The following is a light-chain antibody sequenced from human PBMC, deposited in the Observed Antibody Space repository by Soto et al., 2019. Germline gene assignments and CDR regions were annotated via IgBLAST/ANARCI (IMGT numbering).Light chain of an antibody. V-gene: IGKV1-6*01. Sequence: AIRMTQSPSSLSASVGDRVTITCRASQAIRNDLGWYQQKPGKAPNLLIFGASNLQAGVPVRFSASGSGTNVTLTISNLQPEDFASYYCLQDYTYPWTFGQGTKVDI. CDR1: QAIRND. CDR3: LQDYTYPWT. CDR2: GAS. J-gene: IGKJ1*01.